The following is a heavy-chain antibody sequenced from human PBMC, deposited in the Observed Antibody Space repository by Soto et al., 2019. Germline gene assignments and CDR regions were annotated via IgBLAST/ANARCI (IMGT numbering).Heavy chain of an antibody. CDR3: AHRPGQPDAFDI. D-gene: IGHD3-10*01. Sequence: QNTLKESGPTLVKPTQTLTLTCTFSGFSLSTSGVGVGWIRQPPGTALEWLALIYWDDDKRYSPSLKSRFTITKDTSKNQVVLTMTNMDPVDTATYYCAHRPGQPDAFDIWGQWPRVTDSS. J-gene: IGHJ3*02. CDR2: IYWDDDK. V-gene: IGHV2-5*02. CDR1: GFSLSTSGVG.